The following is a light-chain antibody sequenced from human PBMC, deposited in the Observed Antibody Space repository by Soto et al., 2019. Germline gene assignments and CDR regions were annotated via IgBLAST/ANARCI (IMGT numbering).Light chain of an antibody. CDR2: RAS. Sequence: DIVLTQSPGTLSLSPGEGATLSFRASQSVGRNFLAWYQQKPGQAPRLLIYRASNRATGIPDRVSGSGSGTDFTLTIYRLEPEDIAVYYCQQYSISPITFGQGTRLEIK. J-gene: IGKJ5*01. CDR1: QSVGRNF. V-gene: IGKV3-20*01. CDR3: QQYSISPIT.